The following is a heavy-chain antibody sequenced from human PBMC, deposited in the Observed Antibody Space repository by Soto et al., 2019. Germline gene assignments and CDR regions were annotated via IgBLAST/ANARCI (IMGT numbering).Heavy chain of an antibody. J-gene: IGHJ6*02. V-gene: IGHV3-49*03. Sequence: GGSLRLSCTASGFTFGDYAMSWFRQAPGKGLEWVGFIRSKAYGGTTEYAASVKGRFTISRDDSKSIAYLQMNSLKTEDTAVYYCTREFFGWNYYYGMDVWGQGTTVTVSS. CDR2: IRSKAYGGTT. CDR3: TREFFGWNYYYGMDV. CDR1: GFTFGDYA. D-gene: IGHD6-19*01.